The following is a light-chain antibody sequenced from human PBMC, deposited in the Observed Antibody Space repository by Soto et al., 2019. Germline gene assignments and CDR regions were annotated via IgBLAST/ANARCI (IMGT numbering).Light chain of an antibody. CDR2: EVT. CDR3: SSYLSKTPPYV. V-gene: IGLV2-14*01. CDR1: SSDIGGYNY. Sequence: QSALAQPASVSGSPGQSITISCTGGSSDIGGYNYVSWYQQHPGRAPRLLILEVTNRPSGVPDRFSGSKSGNTASLIIRGLQAEDEADYFCSSYLSKTPPYVFGTGTKLTVL. J-gene: IGLJ1*01.